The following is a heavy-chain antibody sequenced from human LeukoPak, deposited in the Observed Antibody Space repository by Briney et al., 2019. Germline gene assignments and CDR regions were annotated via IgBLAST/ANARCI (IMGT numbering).Heavy chain of an antibody. CDR3: ARHSGYSYGYAYYYYYMDV. Sequence: SETLSLTCTVSGGSISSSSYYWGWIRQPPGKGLEWIGSIYYSGSTYYNPSLKSRVTISVDPSKNQFSLKLSSVAAADTAVYYCARHSGYSYGYAYYYYYMDVWGKGTTVTVSS. CDR2: IYYSGST. D-gene: IGHD5-18*01. V-gene: IGHV4-39*01. J-gene: IGHJ6*03. CDR1: GGSISSSSYY.